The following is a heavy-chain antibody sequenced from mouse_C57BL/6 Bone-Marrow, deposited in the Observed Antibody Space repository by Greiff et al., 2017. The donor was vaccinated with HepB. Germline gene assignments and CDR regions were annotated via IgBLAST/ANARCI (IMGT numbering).Heavy chain of an antibody. V-gene: IGHV1-55*01. J-gene: IGHJ2*01. CDR3: ARSSQLRLLFDY. Sequence: QVQLQQPGAELVKPGASVKMSCKASGYTFTSYWITWVKQRPGQGLEWIGDIYPGSGSTNYNEKFKSKATLTVDKPSSTAYMQLSSLTSEDSAVYYCARSSQLRLLFDYWGQGTTLTVSS. CDR1: GYTFTSYW. CDR2: IYPGSGST. D-gene: IGHD3-2*02.